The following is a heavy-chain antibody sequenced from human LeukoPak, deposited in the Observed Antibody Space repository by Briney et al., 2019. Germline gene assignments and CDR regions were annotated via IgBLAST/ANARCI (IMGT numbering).Heavy chain of an antibody. CDR1: GFTFSSYA. CDR3: AKERSGGVRSSTDY. V-gene: IGHV3-23*01. D-gene: IGHD3-3*01. Sequence: NPGGSLRLSCAASGFTFSSYAMSWVRQAPGKGLEWVSAISGSGGSTYYADSVKGRFTISRDNSKNTLYLQMNSLRAEDTAVYYCAKERSGGVRSSTDYWGQGTLVTVSS. J-gene: IGHJ4*02. CDR2: ISGSGGST.